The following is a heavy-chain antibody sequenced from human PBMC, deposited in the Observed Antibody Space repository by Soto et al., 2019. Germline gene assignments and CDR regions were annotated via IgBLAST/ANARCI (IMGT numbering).Heavy chain of an antibody. CDR3: PRLPYPYTGYDETYFDY. CDR1: GYSITSGYY. Sequence: SETLSLTCAVSGYSITSGYYWGWIRQPPGKGLEWIGSIYHSGSTYYNPSLKSRVTISVDTPQKLFSLKLSSVTAADTAVYYCPRLPYPYTGYDETYFDYWGQGTMVTVSS. J-gene: IGHJ4*02. D-gene: IGHD5-12*01. CDR2: IYHSGST. V-gene: IGHV4-38-2*01.